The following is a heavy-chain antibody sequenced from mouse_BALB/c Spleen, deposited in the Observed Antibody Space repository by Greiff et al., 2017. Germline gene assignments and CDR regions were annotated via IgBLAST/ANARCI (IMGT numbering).Heavy chain of an antibody. CDR1: GYTFSGYF. J-gene: IGHJ2*01. CDR3: SRNYGYFEDCDY. Sequence: VQLQQSGTVLSRPGASVKMSCKASGYTFSGYFIHWVKQRPGQGLEWIGAIYPGNGDSIYNQKFKGKAKLTAVTSTSTAYMELSSLTNEDSAVYYCSRNYGYFEDCDYWGQGTTLTVSS. V-gene: IGHV1-5*01. CDR2: IYPGNGDS. D-gene: IGHD2-2*01.